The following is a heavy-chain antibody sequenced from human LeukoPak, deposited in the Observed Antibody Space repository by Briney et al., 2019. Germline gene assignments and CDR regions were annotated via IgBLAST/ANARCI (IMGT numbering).Heavy chain of an antibody. J-gene: IGHJ3*02. CDR1: GGSISSYF. CDR3: AGLSVPAVGGAFDI. D-gene: IGHD2-2*01. CDR2: IYTSGTT. V-gene: IGHV4-4*07. Sequence: SETLSLTCTVSGGSISSYFWSWIRQPAGKGLEYVGRIYTSGTTNYNPSLKSRVTMSLDASKNQFSLKLTSVTAADTAVYYCAGLSVPAVGGAFDIWGQGTMVTVSS.